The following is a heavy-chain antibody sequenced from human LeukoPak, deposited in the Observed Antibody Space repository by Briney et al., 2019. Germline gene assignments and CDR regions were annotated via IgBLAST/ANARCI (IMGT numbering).Heavy chain of an antibody. CDR2: IYHSGST. CDR1: GYSNSSGYY. Sequence: SETLSLTCAVSGYSNSSGYYWGWIRQPPGKGLEWIGSIYHSGSTYYNPSLKSRVTISVDTSKNQFSLKLSSVTAADTAVYYCARPRLYYYYYMDVWGKGTTVTVSS. CDR3: ARPRLYYYYYMDV. J-gene: IGHJ6*03. V-gene: IGHV4-38-2*01.